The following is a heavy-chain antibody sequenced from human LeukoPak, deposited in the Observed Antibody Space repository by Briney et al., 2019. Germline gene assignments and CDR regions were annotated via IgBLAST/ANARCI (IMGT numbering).Heavy chain of an antibody. D-gene: IGHD3-10*01. CDR3: ARMNLDPDGSDNWFDP. V-gene: IGHV1-8*01. CDR1: GYTFTNFD. Sequence: ASVKVSCKASGYTFTNFDINWVRQATGQGLEWMGWMNPNSGDTGYAQKFQGRVSMTRNTSIGTAYMELSSLRCEDTAVYYCARMNLDPDGSDNWFDPWGQGTLVTVSS. CDR2: MNPNSGDT. J-gene: IGHJ5*02.